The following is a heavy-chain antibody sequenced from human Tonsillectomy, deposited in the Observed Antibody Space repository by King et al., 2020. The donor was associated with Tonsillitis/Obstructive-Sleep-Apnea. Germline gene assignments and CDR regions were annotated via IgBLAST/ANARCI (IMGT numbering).Heavy chain of an antibody. Sequence: VQLQQWGAGLLKPSETLSLTCAVYGGSFSGYYWSWIRQPPDKGLEWIGEINHSGSTNYNPSLKSRVTISVDTSKNQFSLKLNSVTAADTAVYYCARTKDNWNDRPLDYWGQGTLVTVSS. J-gene: IGHJ4*02. CDR2: INHSGST. CDR3: ARTKDNWNDRPLDY. V-gene: IGHV4-34*01. D-gene: IGHD1-1*01. CDR1: GGSFSGYY.